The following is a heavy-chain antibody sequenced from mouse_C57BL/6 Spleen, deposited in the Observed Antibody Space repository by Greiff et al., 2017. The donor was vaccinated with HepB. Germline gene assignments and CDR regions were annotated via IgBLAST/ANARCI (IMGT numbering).Heavy chain of an antibody. CDR1: GFNIKDDY. CDR3: TSHNYGSSFYYAMDY. D-gene: IGHD1-1*01. Sequence: VQLQQSGAELVRPGASVKLSCTASGFNIKDDYMHWVKQRPEQGLEWIGWIEPENGDTEYASKFQGKATITADTSSNTAYLQLSSLTSEDTAVYYCTSHNYGSSFYYAMDYWGQGTSVTVSS. V-gene: IGHV14-4*01. CDR2: IEPENGDT. J-gene: IGHJ4*01.